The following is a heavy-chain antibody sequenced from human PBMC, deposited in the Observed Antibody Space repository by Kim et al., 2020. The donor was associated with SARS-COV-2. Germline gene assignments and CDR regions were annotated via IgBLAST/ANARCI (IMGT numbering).Heavy chain of an antibody. Sequence: GRFTISRDNAKNYLYLKMNSLRAEDTAVYYCAREGLGYCSSTSCDRAFDIWGQGTMVTVSS. D-gene: IGHD2-2*01. V-gene: IGHV3-11*06. CDR3: AREGLGYCSSTSCDRAFDI. J-gene: IGHJ3*02.